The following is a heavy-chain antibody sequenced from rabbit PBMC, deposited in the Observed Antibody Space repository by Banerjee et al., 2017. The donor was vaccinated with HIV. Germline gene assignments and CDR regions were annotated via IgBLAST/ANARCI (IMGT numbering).Heavy chain of an antibody. J-gene: IGHJ6*01. CDR3: CRWGTHSNYGDNV. D-gene: IGHD8-1*01. CDR1: GFSFSSSYW. V-gene: IGHV1S40*01. CDR2: IYTDSGST. Sequence: QSLEESGGDLVKPGASLTLTCTASGFSFSSSYWMCWVRQPPGKGLEWIGCIYTDSGSTYFASWAKGRFTISKTSSTTVTLQMTSLTAADTATYFCCRWGTHSNYGDNVWGPGTLVTVS.